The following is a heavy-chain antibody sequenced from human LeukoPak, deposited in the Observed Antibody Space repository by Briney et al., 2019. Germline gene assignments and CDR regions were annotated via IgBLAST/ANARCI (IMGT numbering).Heavy chain of an antibody. J-gene: IGHJ4*02. D-gene: IGHD4-23*01. Sequence: ASVKDSCKASGYTFISYGISWVRPAPGQGLAWRGWIRGYSDDTKYAQNLQDRVNMITETATSTADMEVRSWISDDAAVYYCERDGNHNWIDYWGRGTLVSVSS. CDR3: ERDGNHNWIDY. V-gene: IGHV1-18*01. CDR1: GYTFISYG. CDR2: IRGYSDDT.